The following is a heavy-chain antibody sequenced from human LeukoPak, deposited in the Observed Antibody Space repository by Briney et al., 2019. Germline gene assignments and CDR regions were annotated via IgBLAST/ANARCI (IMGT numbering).Heavy chain of an antibody. J-gene: IGHJ4*02. D-gene: IGHD6-19*01. V-gene: IGHV3-23*01. CDR1: GFTFSNCA. CDR2: ISGSADNT. CDR3: AKVDVVEVSGRKIDY. Sequence: GGSLRLSCAASGFTFSNCAMTWVRQAPGKGLERVSGISGSADNTFYADSVKGRFTISRANPKNTVYLQMNSLTAEDTAIYYCAKVDVVEVSGRKIDYWGQGTLVTVSS.